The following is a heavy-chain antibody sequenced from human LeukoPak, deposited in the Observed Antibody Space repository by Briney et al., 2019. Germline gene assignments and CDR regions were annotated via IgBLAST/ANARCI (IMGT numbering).Heavy chain of an antibody. D-gene: IGHD6-13*01. Sequence: PGGSLRLSCAASGFTFSSYAMHWVRQAPGKGLEWVAVISYDGSNKYYADSVKGRFTISRDNSKNTLYLQMNSLRAEDTAVYYCARVSSRLGNRAFDIWGQGTMVTVSS. V-gene: IGHV3-30-3*01. CDR3: ARVSSRLGNRAFDI. J-gene: IGHJ3*02. CDR1: GFTFSSYA. CDR2: ISYDGSNK.